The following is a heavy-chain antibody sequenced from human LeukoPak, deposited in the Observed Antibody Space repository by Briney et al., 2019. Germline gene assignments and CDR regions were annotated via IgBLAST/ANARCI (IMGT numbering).Heavy chain of an antibody. CDR3: AREDHYDGGGYNWYFDL. D-gene: IGHD3-22*01. CDR2: INDDGSDT. Sequence: PGGSLRLSCAASGFTFKLYWMHWVRQVPGKRPVWVSRINDDGSDTIYADSVRGRFTISRDDAKNTVYLQMNNLRAEDTAVYYCAREDHYDGGGYNWYFDLWGRGTLVTVSS. J-gene: IGHJ2*01. CDR1: GFTFKLYW. V-gene: IGHV3-74*01.